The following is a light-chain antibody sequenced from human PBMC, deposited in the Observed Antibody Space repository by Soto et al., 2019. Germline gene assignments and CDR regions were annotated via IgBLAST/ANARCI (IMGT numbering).Light chain of an antibody. V-gene: IGKV1-39*01. Sequence: DIQMTQSPSSLSASVGDRVTIACRASQSISTSLNWYQQKPGKAPKLLIYVASSLQSGDPSRLSGSGSGTDFTLTISCLQTADFATYFSPQRYSTPYTFGQRTTLEIK. CDR2: VAS. J-gene: IGKJ2*01. CDR3: PQRYSTPYT. CDR1: QSISTS.